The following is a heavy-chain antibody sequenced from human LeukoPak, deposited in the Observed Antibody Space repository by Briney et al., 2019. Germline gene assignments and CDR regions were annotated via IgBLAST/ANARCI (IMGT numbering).Heavy chain of an antibody. V-gene: IGHV5-51*01. CDR2: IFPGDSDT. D-gene: IGHD6-13*01. CDR3: ARLDSSSWYY. Sequence: GESLKISCKGSGYSFTSNWSGWVRQMPGKGLEWMGIIFPGDSDTRYSPAFQGQVTISADKSISTPYLQWSSLKASDTAMYYCARLDSSSWYYWGQGTRVSVSS. CDR1: GYSFTSNW. J-gene: IGHJ4*02.